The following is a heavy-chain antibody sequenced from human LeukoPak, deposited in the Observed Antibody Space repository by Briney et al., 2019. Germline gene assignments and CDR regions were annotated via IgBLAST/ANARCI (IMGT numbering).Heavy chain of an antibody. CDR1: GYTFTSNG. V-gene: IGHV1-18*01. D-gene: IGHD6-19*01. J-gene: IGHJ4*02. CDR2: ISAYNGNT. Sequence: GASVKVSCKTSGYTFTSNGISCVRQAPGQGLEWMGWISAYNGNTNYAQKLQGRGTMTTDTSTSTAYMEVRSLRSDDPAVYYCARGPPSAVTGALDSKMDYSGQGTLVTVSS. CDR3: ARGPPSAVTGALDSKMDY.